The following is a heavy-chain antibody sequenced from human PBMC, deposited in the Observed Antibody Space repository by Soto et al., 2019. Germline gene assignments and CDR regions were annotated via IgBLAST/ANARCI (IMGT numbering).Heavy chain of an antibody. CDR2: TYYRSKWYN. CDR1: GDSVSSNSAA. V-gene: IGHV6-1*01. CDR3: AREVNPPWNYSFQTFLGKFDY. D-gene: IGHD1-7*01. J-gene: IGHJ4*02. Sequence: KQSQTLSLTCAISGDSVSSNSAAWNWIRQSPSRGLEWLGRTYYRSKWYNDYAVSVKSRITINPDTSKNQFSLQLNSVTPEDTAVYYCAREVNPPWNYSFQTFLGKFDYWGQGTLVTVSS.